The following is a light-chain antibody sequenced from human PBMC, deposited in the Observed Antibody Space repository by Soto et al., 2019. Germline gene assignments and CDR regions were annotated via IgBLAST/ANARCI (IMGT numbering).Light chain of an antibody. V-gene: IGKV3-20*01. CDR1: QSVSSFY. CDR2: DAY. Sequence: EIVLTQSPGTLSLSPGERATLSCRASQSVSSFYLGWYQQKPGQAPRLLIFDAYNRATGIPDRFSGSGSGTDFTLTISRLEPEDFAVYYCQQYGTSPRTFGQGTKVDIK. J-gene: IGKJ2*01. CDR3: QQYGTSPRT.